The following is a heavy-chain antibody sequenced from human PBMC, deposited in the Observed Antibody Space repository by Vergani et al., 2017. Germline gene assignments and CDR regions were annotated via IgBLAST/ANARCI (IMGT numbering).Heavy chain of an antibody. CDR1: GFTFSSYS. CDR3: ACVGATWRGLDY. V-gene: IGHV3-21*02. Sequence: VQLVESGGGVVQRGGSLRLSCAASGFTFSSYSMNWVRQAPGKGLEWVSSISSSSSYIYYADSVKGRFTISRDNAKNSLYLQMNSLRAEDTAVYYCACVGATWRGLDYWGQGTLVTVSS. J-gene: IGHJ4*02. D-gene: IGHD1-26*01. CDR2: ISSSSSYI.